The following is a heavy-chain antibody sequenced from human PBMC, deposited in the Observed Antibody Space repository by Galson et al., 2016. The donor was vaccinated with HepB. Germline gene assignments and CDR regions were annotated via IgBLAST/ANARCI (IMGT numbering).Heavy chain of an antibody. D-gene: IGHD6-19*01. CDR1: GFTFDSYD. CDR3: AKDRASRLSSRGWLTNGALDI. V-gene: IGHV3-23*01. CDR2: ISAGGGRT. Sequence: SLRLSCAVSGFTFDSYDMSWVRQAPGKGPEWVSAISAGGGRTNYVDSVKGRFTISRDNSKSTLYLKMNSLGVDETALYYCAKDRASRLSSRGWLTNGALDIWGQGTMVTVSS. J-gene: IGHJ3*02.